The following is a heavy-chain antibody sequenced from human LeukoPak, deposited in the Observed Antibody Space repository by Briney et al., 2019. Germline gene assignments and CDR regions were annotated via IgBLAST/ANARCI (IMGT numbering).Heavy chain of an antibody. J-gene: IGHJ4*02. CDR3: ATDSGDYEPIDY. D-gene: IGHD4-17*01. CDR1: GLTVSNYA. CDR2: ISFDGTNK. V-gene: IGHV3-30*04. Sequence: GGSLRLSCTASGLTVSNYAMHWVRRPPGRGLEWVAVISFDGTNKYSGDSVEGRFSVSRGNSKNTLYLRMNSRRPDDTAMYYSATDSGDYEPIDYWGQGTLVTVSS.